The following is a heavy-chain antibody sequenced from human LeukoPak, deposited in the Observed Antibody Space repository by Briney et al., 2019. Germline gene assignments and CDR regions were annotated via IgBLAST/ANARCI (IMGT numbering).Heavy chain of an antibody. CDR3: AREDYCSGGSCYSGYFQH. V-gene: IGHV4-4*07. D-gene: IGHD2-15*01. CDR1: GGSVSDYH. J-gene: IGHJ1*01. CDR2: IYTSGPP. Sequence: SETLSLTCLVSGGSVSDYHWSWIRQPAWKRLEWIGRIYTSGPPTFNPPPKSRVIMSVDTSKNRFFLKLSSVTAADTAVYYCAREDYCSGGSCYSGYFQHWGQGTLVTVSS.